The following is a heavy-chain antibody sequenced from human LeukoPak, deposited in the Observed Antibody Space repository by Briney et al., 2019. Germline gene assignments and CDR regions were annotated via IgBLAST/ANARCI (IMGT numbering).Heavy chain of an antibody. CDR2: IYTSGST. J-gene: IGHJ4*02. Sequence: SETLSLTCTVSGGSISSGSYYWSWIRQPAGKGLEWIGRIYTSGSTNYNPSLKSRVTISVDTSKNQFSLKLSSVTAADTAVYYCARGILYYDILTGYLLYYFDYWGQGTLVTVSS. CDR3: ARGILYYDILTGYLLYYFDY. D-gene: IGHD3-9*01. V-gene: IGHV4-61*02. CDR1: GGSISSGSYY.